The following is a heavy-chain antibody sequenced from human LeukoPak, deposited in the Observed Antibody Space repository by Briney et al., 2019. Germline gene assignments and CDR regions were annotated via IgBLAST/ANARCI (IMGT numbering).Heavy chain of an antibody. CDR2: IYSGGST. D-gene: IGHD3-22*01. V-gene: IGHV3-66*02. Sequence: GGSLRLSCAASGFTVSSNYMSWVRQAPGKGLEWVSVIYSGGSTYYADSVKGRFTISRDNSKNTLYLQMNSLRAEDTAVYYCARSHGYYDISGSLGAFDIWGQGTMVTVSS. J-gene: IGHJ3*02. CDR1: GFTVSSNY. CDR3: ARSHGYYDISGSLGAFDI.